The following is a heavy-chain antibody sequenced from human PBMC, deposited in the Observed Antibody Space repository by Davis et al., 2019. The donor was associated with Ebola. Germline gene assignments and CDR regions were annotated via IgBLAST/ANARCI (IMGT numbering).Heavy chain of an antibody. Sequence: HTGGSLRLSCAASGSTSSSYWMHWVRQAPGKGLVWVSRINSDGSSTSYADSVKGRFTISRDNAKNTLYLQMNSLRAEDTAVYYCARGATVVKALDYWGQGTLVTVSS. V-gene: IGHV3-74*01. CDR1: GSTSSSYW. CDR3: ARGATVVKALDY. D-gene: IGHD4-23*01. CDR2: INSDGSST. J-gene: IGHJ4*02.